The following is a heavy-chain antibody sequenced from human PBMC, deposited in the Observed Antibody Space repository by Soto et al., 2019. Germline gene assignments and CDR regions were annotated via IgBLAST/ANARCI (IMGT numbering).Heavy chain of an antibody. CDR3: AKDIDGATYYDFWHF. J-gene: IGHJ4*02. CDR1: GFTFSSYA. D-gene: IGHD3-3*01. Sequence: EVQLLESGGGLVQPGGSLRLSCAASGFTFSSYAMSWVRQAPGKGLEWVSAISGSGGNTYYADSVKGRFTISRDNSKNTLYLQMNSLRAEDTAVYDCAKDIDGATYYDFWHFWGQGTLVTVSS. CDR2: ISGSGGNT. V-gene: IGHV3-23*01.